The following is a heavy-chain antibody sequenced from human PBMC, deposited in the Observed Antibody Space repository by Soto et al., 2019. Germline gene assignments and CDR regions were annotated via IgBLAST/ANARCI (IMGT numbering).Heavy chain of an antibody. J-gene: IGHJ4*02. CDR3: VKDPVSGGTGGAWFDY. CDR1: GLTVSNYA. Sequence: GGSLGLCSAVSGLTVSNYAMAWVRQDTGKGLEWVSVMSGNGGRILYADSVKGRFTISRDNSKNTLYLQMNSLRLEDTAVYYCVKDPVSGGTGGAWFDYWGQGTLVTVSS. V-gene: IGHV3-23*01. CDR2: MSGNGGRI. D-gene: IGHD2-8*02.